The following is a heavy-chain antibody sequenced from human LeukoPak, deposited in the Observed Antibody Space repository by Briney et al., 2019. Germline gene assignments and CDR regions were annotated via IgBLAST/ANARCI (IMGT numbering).Heavy chain of an antibody. CDR2: IYHSGST. CDR3: ARDRLLWFGELDS. Sequence: SETLSLICTVSGYSISSGYYWGWIRQPPGKGLDWIRSIYHSGSTHYNPSLKSRVPISVDTSKNQISLKLNSVTAADTAVYYCARDRLLWFGELDSWGQGTLVIVSS. D-gene: IGHD3-10*01. J-gene: IGHJ5*01. V-gene: IGHV4-38-2*02. CDR1: GYSISSGYY.